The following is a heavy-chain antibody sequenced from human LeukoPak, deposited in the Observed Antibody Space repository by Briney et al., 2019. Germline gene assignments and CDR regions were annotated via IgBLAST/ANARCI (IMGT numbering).Heavy chain of an antibody. V-gene: IGHV3-30*18. D-gene: IGHD6-13*01. CDR1: GFTFRSYG. J-gene: IGHJ6*02. Sequence: GGSLRLSCAASGFTFRSYGMHWVRQAPGKGLEWVAVISYDGSNKYYADSVKGRFTISRDNSKNTRYLQMNSLRAEDTAVYYCAKDQVAAAVKYYYGMDVWGQGTTVTVSS. CDR2: ISYDGSNK. CDR3: AKDQVAAAVKYYYGMDV.